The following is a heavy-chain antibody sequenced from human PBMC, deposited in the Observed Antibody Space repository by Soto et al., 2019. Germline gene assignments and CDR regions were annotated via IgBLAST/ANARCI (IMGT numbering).Heavy chain of an antibody. J-gene: IGHJ6*02. D-gene: IGHD3-10*01. V-gene: IGHV4-59*01. CDR1: GGSISSYY. CDR3: ARDKYYGSGSYYMSSYYGMDV. CDR2: IYYSGST. Sequence: PSETLSLTCTVSGGSISSYYWSWIRQPPGKGLEWIGYIYYSGSTNYNPSLKSRVTISVDTSKNQFSLKLSSVTAADTAVYYCARDKYYGSGSYYMSSYYGMDVWGQGPTVTV.